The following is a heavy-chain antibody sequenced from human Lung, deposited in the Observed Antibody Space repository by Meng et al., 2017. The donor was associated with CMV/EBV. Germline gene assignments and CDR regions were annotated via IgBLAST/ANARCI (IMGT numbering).Heavy chain of an antibody. Sequence: QVQLQGPGPALVKPSATLSLTCAVSGDSITNHNWCAWVRQPPGKGLEWIGEIPHRGSSAYNPSLKSRVSMSIDKSKNQFSLKLTSVTAADTAVYHCLRRSGGSVWGQGTLVTVSS. CDR3: LRRSGGSV. CDR1: GDSITNHNW. D-gene: IGHD3-10*01. V-gene: IGHV4-4*02. CDR2: IPHRGSS. J-gene: IGHJ1*01.